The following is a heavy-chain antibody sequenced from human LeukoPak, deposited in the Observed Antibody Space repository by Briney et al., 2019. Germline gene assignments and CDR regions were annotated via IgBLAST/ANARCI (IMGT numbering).Heavy chain of an antibody. D-gene: IGHD4-23*01. Sequence: SVKVSCKVSGNWFSRLVVSWVRQAPGEEVEWMGGIIPIAAPPKYAQKLQNRVTITMDDSTKTAYMELRSLRSDDTAVYYCAKVGGNFFPYHLDVWGKGTTVIVSS. V-gene: IGHV1-69*05. CDR1: GNWFSRLV. CDR2: IIPIAAPP. J-gene: IGHJ6*04. CDR3: AKVGGNFFPYHLDV.